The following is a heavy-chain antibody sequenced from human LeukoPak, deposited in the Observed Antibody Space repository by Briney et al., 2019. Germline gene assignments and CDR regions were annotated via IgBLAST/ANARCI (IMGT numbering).Heavy chain of an antibody. CDR3: ARLRWPDAFDI. CDR1: GGSISSYY. D-gene: IGHD5-24*01. V-gene: IGHV4-59*08. J-gene: IGHJ3*02. Sequence: PSETLSLTCTVSGGSISSYYWSWIRQPPGKGLEWIGYIYYSGSTNYNPSLKSRVTISVDTSKNQFSLKLSSVTAADTAVYYCARLRWPDAFDIWGQGTMVTVSS. CDR2: IYYSGST.